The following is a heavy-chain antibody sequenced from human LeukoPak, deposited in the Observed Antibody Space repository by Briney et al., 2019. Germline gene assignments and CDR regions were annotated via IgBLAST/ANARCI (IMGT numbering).Heavy chain of an antibody. CDR3: ARSPADYSNYYFDY. V-gene: IGHV3-66*01. CDR1: GFTVSSNY. J-gene: IGHJ4*02. CDR2: IYSGGNT. Sequence: GGSLRLSCAASGFTVSSNYMSWVRQAPGKGLEWVSVIYSGGNTYYADSVKGRFTISRDNSKNTLYLQMNSLRAEDTAVYYCARSPADYSNYYFDYWGQGTLVTVSS. D-gene: IGHD4-11*01.